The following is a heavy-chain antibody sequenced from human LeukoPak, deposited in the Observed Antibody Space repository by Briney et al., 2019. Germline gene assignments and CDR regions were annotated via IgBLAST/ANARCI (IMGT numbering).Heavy chain of an antibody. CDR1: GFTFNAYW. J-gene: IGHJ5*02. Sequence: GGSLRLSCAGSGFTFNAYWMTWVRQPPGKGLEWVANIKQDGSQKYYVDSVKGRFTISRDNAKNSVYLQMNGLRAEDTAVYYCARDLSQHFDWLLSGDTWGQGTLVTVSS. D-gene: IGHD3-9*01. CDR2: IKQDGSQK. V-gene: IGHV3-7*04. CDR3: ARDLSQHFDWLLSGDT.